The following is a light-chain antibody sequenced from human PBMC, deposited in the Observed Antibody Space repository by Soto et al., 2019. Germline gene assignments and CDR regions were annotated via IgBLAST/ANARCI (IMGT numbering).Light chain of an antibody. J-gene: IGKJ2*01. Sequence: DAVMTQSPLSLSVTLGQPDSISCRSSQSLVHSDGKTYLNWFHQRPGQSPRRLIYKVSNRDSGVPDRFSGIASGTDFTLKISRVEAEDVGVYYCMQPTHWPYTFGQGTKLEIK. V-gene: IGKV2-30*02. CDR1: QSLVHSDGKTY. CDR2: KVS. CDR3: MQPTHWPYT.